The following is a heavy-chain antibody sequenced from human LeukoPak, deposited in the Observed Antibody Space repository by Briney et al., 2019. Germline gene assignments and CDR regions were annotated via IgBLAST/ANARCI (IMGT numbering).Heavy chain of an antibody. Sequence: SETLSLTCTVSGYSISSGYYWGWIRQPPGKGLEWIGSIYHSGSTYYNPSLKSRVTISVDTSKNQFSLKLSAVPAADTAMYYCAREDAVSSDDAFDLWGQGTMDTVS. CDR2: IYHSGST. CDR3: AREDAVSSDDAFDL. CDR1: GYSISSGYY. J-gene: IGHJ3*01. D-gene: IGHD6-19*01. V-gene: IGHV4-38-2*02.